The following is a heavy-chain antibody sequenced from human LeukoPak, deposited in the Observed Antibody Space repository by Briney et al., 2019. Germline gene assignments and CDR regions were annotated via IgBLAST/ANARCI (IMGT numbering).Heavy chain of an antibody. Sequence: PGGSLRLSCAASGFTFSSYAMHWVRQAPGKGLEWAAVISSDGNTKYYADSVKGRFTISRDNSINTLYLQMNSLRGDDTAIYYCARRRIVGSTDDAFDIWGQGTMVTLSS. CDR3: ARRRIVGSTDDAFDI. V-gene: IGHV3-30-3*01. J-gene: IGHJ3*02. CDR1: GFTFSSYA. CDR2: ISSDGNTK. D-gene: IGHD1-26*01.